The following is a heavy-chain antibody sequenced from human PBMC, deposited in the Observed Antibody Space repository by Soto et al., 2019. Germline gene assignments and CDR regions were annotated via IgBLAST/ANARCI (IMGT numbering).Heavy chain of an antibody. CDR2: IIPIFGTA. D-gene: IGHD6-13*01. J-gene: IGHJ5*02. CDR1: GGTFSSYA. CDR3: ARGGIAAAGTDNWFDP. Sequence: SVKVSCKASGGTFSSYAISWVRQAPGQGLEWMGGIIPIFGTANYAQKFQGRVTIAADESTSTAYMELSSLRSEDTAVYYCARGGIAAAGTDNWFDPWGQGTLVTVSS. V-gene: IGHV1-69*13.